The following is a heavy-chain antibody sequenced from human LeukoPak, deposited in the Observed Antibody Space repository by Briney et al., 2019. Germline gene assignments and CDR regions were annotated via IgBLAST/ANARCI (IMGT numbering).Heavy chain of an antibody. V-gene: IGHV4-59*12. J-gene: IGHJ5*02. CDR1: GDSISSYY. D-gene: IGHD4/OR15-4a*01. CDR3: ARSTMVNTATGWFDP. CDR2: IYNSGST. Sequence: SETLSLTCTVSGDSISSYYWSWIRQPPGKGLEWIWYIYNSGSTNYNPSLKSRVTMSVDKSKNHMSLKLSSVTAADTAMYYCARSTMVNTATGWFDPWGQGTLVTVSS.